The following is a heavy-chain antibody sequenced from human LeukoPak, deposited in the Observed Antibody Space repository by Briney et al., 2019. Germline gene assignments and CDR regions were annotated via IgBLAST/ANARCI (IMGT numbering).Heavy chain of an antibody. CDR1: GFTFSTYA. CDR3: AKEGREYYFDY. V-gene: IGHV3-23*01. D-gene: IGHD3-10*01. Sequence: GGSLRLSCAASGFTFSTYAMTWVRQAPGKGLEWVSLISGTGGSTYYADSVKGRFTISRDNSKNTLYLQMNSLRAEDTAVYYCAKEGREYYFDYWGQGTLVTVSS. CDR2: ISGTGGST. J-gene: IGHJ4*02.